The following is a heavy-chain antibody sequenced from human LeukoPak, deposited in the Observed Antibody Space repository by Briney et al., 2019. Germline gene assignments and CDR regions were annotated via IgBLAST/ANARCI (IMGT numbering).Heavy chain of an antibody. CDR3: AKDKTGSTAYYFDY. J-gene: IGHJ4*02. Sequence: PGGSLRLSCAASGFTFSSYWMSWVRQAPGKGLEWVANINQNGGEKYYVDSVKGRFTISRDSAKNSLYLQMSSLRAEDTAVYYCAKDKTGSTAYYFDYWGQGTLVTVSS. CDR1: GFTFSSYW. CDR2: INQNGGEK. V-gene: IGHV3-7*03. D-gene: IGHD3-9*01.